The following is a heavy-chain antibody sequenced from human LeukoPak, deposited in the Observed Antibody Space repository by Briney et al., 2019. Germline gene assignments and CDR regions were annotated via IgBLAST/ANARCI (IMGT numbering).Heavy chain of an antibody. CDR1: GGSLSGYY. J-gene: IGHJ4*02. V-gene: IGHV4-34*01. D-gene: IGHD2-21*02. CDR3: ARAFCVGDCFVLHIYFDS. Sequence: SETLSLTCAVYGGSLSGYYWSWIRQPPGKGLEWIGEINHSGSTNYNPTLKSRVTISLDTSKNQFSLNLRSMKASDTAVYYCARAFCVGDCFVLHIYFDSWGLGTLVTVSS. CDR2: INHSGST.